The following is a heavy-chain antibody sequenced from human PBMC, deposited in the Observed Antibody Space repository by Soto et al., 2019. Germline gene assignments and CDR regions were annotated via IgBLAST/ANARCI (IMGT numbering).Heavy chain of an antibody. D-gene: IGHD3-16*01. V-gene: IGHV1-69*13. J-gene: IGHJ5*02. CDR3: ASYPYRCCFSFFVGDPKSTDP. CDR2: IIPIFGRA. CDR1: GGTFSSYA. Sequence: SVKVSCKASGGTFSSYAISWVRQAPGQGLEWMGGIIPIFGRANYAQKFQGRVRITADESTSTAYMELSSRRSEDTAVYYCASYPYRCCFSFFVGDPKSTDPSRQG.